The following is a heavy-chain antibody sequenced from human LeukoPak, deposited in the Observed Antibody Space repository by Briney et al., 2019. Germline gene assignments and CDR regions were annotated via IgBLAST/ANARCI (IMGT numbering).Heavy chain of an antibody. J-gene: IGHJ3*02. D-gene: IGHD6-13*01. CDR3: AREGHRSSSLLGAFDI. Sequence: ASVKVSCKASGYTFTSYYIHWVRQAPGQGPEWTGIINPTGGTTSYAQKFQGRVTMTRDTSTSTVYMELSSLRSEDTAVYHCAREGHRSSSLLGAFDIWGQGTMVTVSP. V-gene: IGHV1-46*01. CDR1: GYTFTSYY. CDR2: INPTGGTT.